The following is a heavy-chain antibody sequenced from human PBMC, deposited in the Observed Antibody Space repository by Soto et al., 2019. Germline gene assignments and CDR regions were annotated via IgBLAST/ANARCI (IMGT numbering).Heavy chain of an antibody. Sequence: PSETLSLTCTVSSGSMSCYYWNWSRQPPGKGLGWIGYIYYSGSTDYNSSLKSRVTISVDTPKNQFSMKLSSVTAADTAVYYCARAGDDDFWSGYSNDAFDIWGQGTMVTVSS. CDR1: SGSMSCYY. CDR3: ARAGDDDFWSGYSNDAFDI. J-gene: IGHJ3*02. CDR2: IYYSGST. D-gene: IGHD3-3*01. V-gene: IGHV4-59*01.